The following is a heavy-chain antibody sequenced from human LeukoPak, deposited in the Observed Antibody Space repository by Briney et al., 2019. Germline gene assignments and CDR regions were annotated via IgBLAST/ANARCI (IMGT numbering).Heavy chain of an antibody. CDR2: IYSGGST. D-gene: IGHD3-3*01. CDR1: GFTVSSNY. CDR3: ARGRTLRFLEWFVFDY. J-gene: IGHJ4*02. Sequence: PGGSLRLSCAASGFTVSSNYMSWVRQAPGKGLEWVSVIYSGGSTYYADSVKGRFTISRDNSKNTLYLQMNSLRAEDTAAYYCARGRTLRFLEWFVFDYWGQGTLVTVSS. V-gene: IGHV3-66*02.